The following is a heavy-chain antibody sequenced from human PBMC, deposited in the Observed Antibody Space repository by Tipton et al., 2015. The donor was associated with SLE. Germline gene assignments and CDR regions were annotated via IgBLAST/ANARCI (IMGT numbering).Heavy chain of an antibody. Sequence: TLSLTCTVSGGSMTGSYWSWVRQPPGRGLEWIGSIYYSGDTHYNPSLNSRVTMSADTSKNQFSLKLTSVTAADTAIYYCTIGQGWLPDYWGQGTLVTVSS. D-gene: IGHD5-24*01. J-gene: IGHJ4*02. CDR1: GGSMTGSY. CDR2: IYYSGDT. V-gene: IGHV4-59*12. CDR3: TIGQGWLPDY.